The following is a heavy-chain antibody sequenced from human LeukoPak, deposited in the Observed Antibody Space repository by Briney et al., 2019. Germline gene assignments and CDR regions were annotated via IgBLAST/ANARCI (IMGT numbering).Heavy chain of an antibody. CDR3: ARVSVVSRRAAAGYNWFDP. Sequence: ASVKVSCKASGYTFTRYDINWVRQAPGQGLEWMGWINPNSGGTNYAQKFQGRVTMTRDTSISTAYMELSRLRSDDTAVYYCARVSVVSRRAAAGYNWFDPWGQGTLVTVSS. V-gene: IGHV1-2*02. J-gene: IGHJ5*02. CDR1: GYTFTRYD. D-gene: IGHD6-13*01. CDR2: INPNSGGT.